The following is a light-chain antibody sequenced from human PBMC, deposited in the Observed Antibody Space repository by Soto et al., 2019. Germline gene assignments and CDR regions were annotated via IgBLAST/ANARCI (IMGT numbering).Light chain of an antibody. V-gene: IGLV2-14*03. CDR1: SSDIDDYYY. J-gene: IGLJ2*01. CDR3: SSYPHTTATVL. CDR2: DVS. Sequence: QSALTQPASVSGSPGQSITISCTGTSSDIDDYYYVSWYQQHPGRAPRLIISDVSNRPSGISNRFSGSKSGNTASLTISGLQAEDEADYYCSSYPHTTATVLFGGGTKVTVL.